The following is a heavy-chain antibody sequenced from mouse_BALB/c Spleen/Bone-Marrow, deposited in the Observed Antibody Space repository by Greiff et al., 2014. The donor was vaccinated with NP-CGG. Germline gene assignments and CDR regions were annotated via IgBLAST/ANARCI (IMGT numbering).Heavy chain of an antibody. D-gene: IGHD1-2*01. CDR3: ARFITTATEYFDY. CDR1: GYTFTSYT. V-gene: IGHV1-4*01. Sequence: VQLQESGAELARPGASVKMSCKASGYTFTSYTMHWVKQRPGQGLEWIGYTNPSSGYTNYNQKFKDKATLTADKSSSTAYMQLSSLTSEDSAVYYCARFITTATEYFDYWGQGTTLTVSS. J-gene: IGHJ2*01. CDR2: TNPSSGYT.